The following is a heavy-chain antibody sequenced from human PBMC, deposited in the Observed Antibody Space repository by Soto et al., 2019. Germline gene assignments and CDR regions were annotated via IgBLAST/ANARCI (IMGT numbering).Heavy chain of an antibody. CDR1: GFTFSSYN. CDR3: ARASGFSSTSVDY. J-gene: IGHJ4*02. CDR2: ILYDGSNE. D-gene: IGHD6-13*01. V-gene: IGHV3-33*01. Sequence: PVGSLRLSCGAFGFTFSSYNMHWVRQAPGRGLEWVSFILYDGSNELYADSVKGRFTISRDNSKNTLYLQMNSLRADDTAVYYCARASGFSSTSVDYWGQGTLVTVSS.